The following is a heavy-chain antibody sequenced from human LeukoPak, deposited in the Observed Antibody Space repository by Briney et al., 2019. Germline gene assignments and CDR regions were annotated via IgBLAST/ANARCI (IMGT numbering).Heavy chain of an antibody. CDR3: VAVASHYLRGGSCHYYIY. J-gene: IGHJ4*02. D-gene: IGHD2-2*01. Sequence: PGGSLRLSCAASGFTFSSYSMNWVRQAPGKGLEWVSSISSSSSYIYYADSVKGRFTISRDNAKNSLYLQMNSLKTEDTAVYYCVAVASHYLRGGSCHYYIYWGQGTLVTVSS. CDR2: ISSSSSYI. CDR1: GFTFSSYS. V-gene: IGHV3-21*03.